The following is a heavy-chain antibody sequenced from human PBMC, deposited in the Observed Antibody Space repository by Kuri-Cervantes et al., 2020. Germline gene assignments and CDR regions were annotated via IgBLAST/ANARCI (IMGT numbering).Heavy chain of an antibody. CDR3: AKDSEWFAGHFDY. Sequence: LSLTCAASGFTLDDYAMHWVRQAPGKGLEWVSGISWNSGSICYADSVKGRFTISRDNAKNSLYLQMNSLRAEDTAVYYCAKDSEWFAGHFDYWGQGTLVTVSS. CDR1: GFTLDDYA. D-gene: IGHD3-3*01. CDR2: ISWNSGSI. J-gene: IGHJ4*02. V-gene: IGHV3-9*01.